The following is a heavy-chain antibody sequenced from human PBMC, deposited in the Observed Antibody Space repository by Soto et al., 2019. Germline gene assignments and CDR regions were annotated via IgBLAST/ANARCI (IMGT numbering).Heavy chain of an antibody. V-gene: IGHV1-69*02. CDR3: ARALSTVVAKFDY. J-gene: IGHJ4*02. CDR1: GGTFSSYT. D-gene: IGHD2-15*01. CDR2: IIPILGIA. Sequence: SVKVSCKASGGTFSSYTISWVRQAPGQGLEWMGRIIPILGIANYAQKFQGRVTITADESTSTAYMELSSLRSEDTAVYYCARALSTVVAKFDYWGQGTLVTVSS.